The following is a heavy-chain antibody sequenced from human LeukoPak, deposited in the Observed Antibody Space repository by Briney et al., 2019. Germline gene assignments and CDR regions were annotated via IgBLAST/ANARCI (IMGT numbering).Heavy chain of an antibody. CDR1: GFTFSNYA. CDR3: ARRGRGPIAVAGTPPPVDY. V-gene: IGHV4-39*01. Sequence: PGGSLRLSCAASGFTFSNYAMTWVRQAPGKGLEWIGSIYYSGSTYYNPSLKSRVTISVDTSKNQFSLKLSSVTAADTAVYYCARRGRGPIAVAGTPPPVDYWGQGTLVTVSS. D-gene: IGHD6-19*01. J-gene: IGHJ4*02. CDR2: IYYSGST.